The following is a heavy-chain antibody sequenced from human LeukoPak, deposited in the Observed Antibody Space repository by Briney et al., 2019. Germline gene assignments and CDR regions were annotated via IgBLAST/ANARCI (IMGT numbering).Heavy chain of an antibody. CDR2: IYYSGST. V-gene: IGHV4-39*01. J-gene: IGHJ4*02. D-gene: IGHD3-22*01. CDR3: ARGMREVVVITSYFDY. Sequence: SETLSLTCTVSGGSISSSSYYWGWIRQPPGKGLEWIGSIYYSGSTYYNPSLKSRVTISVDTSKNQFSLKLSSVTAADTAVYYCARGMREVVVITSYFDYWGQGTLVTVSS. CDR1: GGSISSSSYY.